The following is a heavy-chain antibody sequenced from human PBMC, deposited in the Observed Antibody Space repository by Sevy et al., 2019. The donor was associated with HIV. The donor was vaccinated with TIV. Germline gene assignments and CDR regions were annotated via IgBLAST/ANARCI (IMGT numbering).Heavy chain of an antibody. CDR3: ARRYFDL. Sequence: GGSLRLSCVASGFTFDNYWMQWVRQAPGKGLEWVANIRQDGNEIYYADSVKGRFTISSDKAKESLYLQMSNLRVEDTAIYYCARRYFDLWGQGILVTVSS. V-gene: IGHV3-7*01. J-gene: IGHJ4*02. CDR1: GFTFDNYW. CDR2: IRQDGNEI.